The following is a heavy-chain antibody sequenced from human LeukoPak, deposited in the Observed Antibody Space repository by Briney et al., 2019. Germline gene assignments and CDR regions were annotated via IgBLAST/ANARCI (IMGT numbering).Heavy chain of an antibody. J-gene: IGHJ6*03. CDR2: IYPGDSDT. CDR1: GYSFANYW. V-gene: IGHV5-51*01. D-gene: IGHD2-15*01. Sequence: GESLKISCKGSGYSFANYWIAWVRQMPGKGLEWMGIIYPGDSDTTYRPSFQGQVTISADKSISTAYLQWSSLKASDTAMYYCARHREGYCSGGSCSNYYYYYYYMDVWGKGTTVTVSS. CDR3: ARHREGYCSGGSCSNYYYYYYYMDV.